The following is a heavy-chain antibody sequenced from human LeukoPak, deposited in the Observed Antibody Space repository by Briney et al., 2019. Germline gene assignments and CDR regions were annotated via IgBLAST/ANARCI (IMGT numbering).Heavy chain of an antibody. D-gene: IGHD2-8*01. CDR2: IKQDGSGK. Sequence: GGSLRLSCAASGFTFSSYWMSWVRQAPGKGLEWVANIKQDGSGKYYVDSVKGRFPISRDNAKNSLYLQMNSLSAEDTALYYCARGGGYCTNGVCYGGWNNWFDPWGQGTLVTVSS. V-gene: IGHV3-7*01. CDR3: ARGGGYCTNGVCYGGWNNWFDP. J-gene: IGHJ5*02. CDR1: GFTFSSYW.